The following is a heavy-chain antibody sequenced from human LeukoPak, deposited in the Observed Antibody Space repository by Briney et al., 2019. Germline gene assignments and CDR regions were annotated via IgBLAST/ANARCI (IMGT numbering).Heavy chain of an antibody. CDR1: GGSNSSYY. CDR3: ATERGVAGTNYFDY. Sequence: PSETLSLTCTVSGGSNSSYYWSWIRQPPGKGLEWIGYIYYSGSTNYNPSLKSRVTISVDTSKNQFSLKLSSVTAADTAVYYCATERGVAGTNYFDYWGQGTLVTVSS. V-gene: IGHV4-59*12. J-gene: IGHJ4*02. CDR2: IYYSGST. D-gene: IGHD6-19*01.